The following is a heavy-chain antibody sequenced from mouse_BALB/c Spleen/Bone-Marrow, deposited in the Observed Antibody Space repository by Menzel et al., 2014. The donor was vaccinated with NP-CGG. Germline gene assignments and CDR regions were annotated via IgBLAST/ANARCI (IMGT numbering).Heavy chain of an antibody. CDR2: INAYNDDS. V-gene: IGHV1-14*01. J-gene: IGHJ3*01. CDR3: ARDYYGSASFAY. CDR1: GYTFTTYV. D-gene: IGHD1-1*01. Sequence: ELKLIESGPELVKPGASVKMSCKASGYTFTTYVMHWVKQKPGQGLEWIGYINAYNDDSKYNEKFKGNATLTQDKSSSTAYMKLSSLSAEDSAVYCGARDYYGSASFAYWGQGTLVTVSA.